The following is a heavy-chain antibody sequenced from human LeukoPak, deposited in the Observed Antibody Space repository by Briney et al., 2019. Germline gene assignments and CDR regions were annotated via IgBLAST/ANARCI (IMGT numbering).Heavy chain of an antibody. V-gene: IGHV4-38-2*01. CDR3: ARAGSGSRDYFDY. CDR2: IYHSGSS. J-gene: IGHJ4*02. CDR1: GYSSSSGYY. D-gene: IGHD2-15*01. Sequence: SETLSLTCAVSGYSSSSGYYWGWIRQPPGKGLEWIGSIYHSGSSYYNPSLKSRGSFSVDTSKNHFSLKLTSVTAVDTAVYYCARAGSGSRDYFDYWGQGTLVTVSS.